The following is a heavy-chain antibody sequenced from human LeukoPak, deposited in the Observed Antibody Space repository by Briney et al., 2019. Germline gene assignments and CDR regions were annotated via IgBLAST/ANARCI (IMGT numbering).Heavy chain of an antibody. CDR1: GGSISSYY. Sequence: SETLSLTCTVSGGSISSYYWSWIRLPPGKGLEWIGYIYYTGATYYNPSLKSRVTISLDTSKNQFSLKLSSVAAADAAVYYCARAGYSYGTGYYFDYWGQGALVTVSS. CDR2: IYYTGAT. J-gene: IGHJ4*02. D-gene: IGHD5-18*01. CDR3: ARAGYSYGTGYYFDY. V-gene: IGHV4-59*01.